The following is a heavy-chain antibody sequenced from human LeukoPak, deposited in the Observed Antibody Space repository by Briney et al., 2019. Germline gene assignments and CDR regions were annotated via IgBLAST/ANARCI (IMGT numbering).Heavy chain of an antibody. J-gene: IGHJ4*02. CDR1: GYTFTGYY. V-gene: IGHV1-2*02. CDR2: INPNSGGT. CDR3: ARVFGGYSYGKIDY. D-gene: IGHD5-18*01. Sequence: ASVKVSCKASGYTFTGYYMHWVRQAPGQGLEWMGWINPNSGGTNYAQKFQGRVTMTRDTSISTAYMELSRLRSDGTAVYYCARVFGGYSYGKIDYWGQGTLVTVSS.